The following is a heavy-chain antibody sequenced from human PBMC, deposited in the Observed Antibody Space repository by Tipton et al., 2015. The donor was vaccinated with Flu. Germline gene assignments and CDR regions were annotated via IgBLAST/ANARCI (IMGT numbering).Heavy chain of an antibody. D-gene: IGHD3-9*01. CDR2: IGGGGDTT. V-gene: IGHV3-23*01. CDR1: GFSFSNYA. J-gene: IGHJ5*02. CDR3: ARDIPLTGWLTWFDP. Sequence: SLRLSCAASGFSFSNYAMSWVRQAPGKGLEWVSAIGGGGDTTYHADSVKGRFTISRDNSKNTLYLQMNSLRAEDTAVYYCARDIPLTGWLTWFDPWGQGTLVTVSS.